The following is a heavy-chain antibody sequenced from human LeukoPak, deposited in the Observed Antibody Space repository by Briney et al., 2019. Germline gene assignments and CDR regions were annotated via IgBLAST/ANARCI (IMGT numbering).Heavy chain of an antibody. Sequence: SETLSRNCTVSGGSISTSSYYWGWIRQPPGKGLEWIGSIYYSGKTYYNPSLKSRVTISVDTSKNQFSLKLRSVTAADTAVFYCARCFPWYDILTGYSFLHWFDPWGQGTLVTVSS. CDR2: IYYSGKT. J-gene: IGHJ5*02. CDR3: ARCFPWYDILTGYSFLHWFDP. V-gene: IGHV4-39*01. D-gene: IGHD3-9*01. CDR1: GGSISTSSYY.